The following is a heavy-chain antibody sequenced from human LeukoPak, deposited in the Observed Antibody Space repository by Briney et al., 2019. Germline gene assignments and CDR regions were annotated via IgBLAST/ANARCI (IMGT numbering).Heavy chain of an antibody. V-gene: IGHV1-2*02. CDR3: ARVAVAGTAGSVDY. CDR2: INPNSGGT. D-gene: IGHD6-19*01. CDR1: GYTFTGYY. Sequence: ASVKVSCKASGYTFTGYYMHWVRQAPGQGLEWMGWINPNSGGTNYAQKFQGRVTTTRDTSISTAYMELSRLRSDDTAVYYCARVAVAGTAGSVDYWGQGTLVTVSS. J-gene: IGHJ4*02.